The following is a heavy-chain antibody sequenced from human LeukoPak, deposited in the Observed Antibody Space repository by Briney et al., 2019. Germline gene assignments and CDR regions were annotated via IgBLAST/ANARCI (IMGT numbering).Heavy chain of an antibody. Sequence: ASVKVSCKASGYTFTGYYMHWVRQAPGQGLEWMGWINPNSGGTHYAQNFQGRVTMTRDTSISTAYMDLSSLRSDDTAVYYCATGGDFILSPPATPDDYGGQEPRLTVS. V-gene: IGHV1-2*02. D-gene: IGHD2-15*01. CDR2: INPNSGGT. CDR1: GYTFTGYY. J-gene: IGHJ4*02. CDR3: ATGGDFILSPPATPDDY.